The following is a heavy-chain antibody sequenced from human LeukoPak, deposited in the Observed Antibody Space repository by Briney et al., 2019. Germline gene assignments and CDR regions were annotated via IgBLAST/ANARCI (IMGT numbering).Heavy chain of an antibody. CDR2: IIPILGIA. J-gene: IGHJ4*02. CDR1: GGTFTTYA. CDR3: ARDRVTGTPTGADY. Sequence: ASVKVSCKASGGTFTTYATSWVGQAPGQGLGWMGRIIPILGIANYAQKFQGRVTITADKSTSTAYMELSSLRSEDTAVYYCARDRVTGTPTGADYWGQGTLVTVSS. D-gene: IGHD1-7*01. V-gene: IGHV1-69*04.